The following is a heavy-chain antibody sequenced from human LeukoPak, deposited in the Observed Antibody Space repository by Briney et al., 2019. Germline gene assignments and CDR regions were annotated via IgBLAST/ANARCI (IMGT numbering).Heavy chain of an antibody. D-gene: IGHD3-22*01. CDR2: ISYDGINK. Sequence: GRSLRLSCAASGFTFSSYAMHWVRQAPGKGLEWVAVISYDGINKYYADSVKGRFTISRDNSKNTLYLQMNSLRAEDTAVYYCARDSDSYYYDSSGYYHYYYYMDVWGKGTTVTVSS. CDR1: GFTFSSYA. V-gene: IGHV3-30*01. J-gene: IGHJ6*03. CDR3: ARDSDSYYYDSSGYYHYYYYMDV.